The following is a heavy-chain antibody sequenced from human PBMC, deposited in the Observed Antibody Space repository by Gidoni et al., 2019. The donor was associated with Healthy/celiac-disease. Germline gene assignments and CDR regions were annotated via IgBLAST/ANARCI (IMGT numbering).Heavy chain of an antibody. J-gene: IGHJ5*02. CDR3: ARDTPKSDGSGSYYRYNWFDP. Sequence: EVQLVESGGGLVQPGGSLRLSCAASGFTFASYWMRWVRQAPGKGLELVANIKQDGSEKYYVDSVKGRFTISRDNAKNSLYLQMNSLRAEDTAVYYCARDTPKSDGSGSYYRYNWFDPWGQGTLVTVSS. V-gene: IGHV3-7*01. CDR2: IKQDGSEK. CDR1: GFTFASYW. D-gene: IGHD3-10*01.